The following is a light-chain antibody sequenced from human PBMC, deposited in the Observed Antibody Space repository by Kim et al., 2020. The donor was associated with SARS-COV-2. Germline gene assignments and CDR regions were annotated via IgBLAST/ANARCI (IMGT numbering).Light chain of an antibody. CDR3: LLYYGGAWV. CDR1: TGAVTSGYY. V-gene: IGLV7-43*01. J-gene: IGLJ3*02. Sequence: QAVVTQEPSLTVSPGGTVTLTCASSTGAVTSGYYPNWFQQKPGQAPRALIYSTGNKHSWTPARFSGSLLGGKAALTLSGVQPEDEAEYYCLLYYGGAWVFGGGTQLTVL. CDR2: STG.